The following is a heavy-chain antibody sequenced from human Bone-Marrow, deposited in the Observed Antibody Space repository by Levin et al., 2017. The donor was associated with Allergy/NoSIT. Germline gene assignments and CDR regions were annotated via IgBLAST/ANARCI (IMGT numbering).Heavy chain of an antibody. CDR1: GFRFSDYV. J-gene: IGHJ4*02. Sequence: PGGSLRLSCVASGFRFSDYVLNWVRQAPGKGLEWVSVISGSGENTYYADSVKGRFTISRDTSKNTPYLQMNSLSAEDTAIYYCVRTPGAIVVTPYFDFWGQGTLVTVSS. CDR2: ISGSGENT. V-gene: IGHV3-23*01. D-gene: IGHD2-21*01. CDR3: VRTPGAIVVTPYFDF.